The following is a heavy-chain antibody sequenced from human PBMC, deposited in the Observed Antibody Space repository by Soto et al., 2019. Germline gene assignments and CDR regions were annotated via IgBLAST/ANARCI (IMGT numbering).Heavy chain of an antibody. V-gene: IGHV3-9*01. CDR2: ISWNSGSI. Sequence: PGGYLRLSCAASGFTFDDYAMHWVRQAPGKGLEWVSGISWNSGSIGYADSVKGRFTISRDNAKNSLYLQMNSLRAEDTALYYCAKDILTGYYAAFVTWGQGTMVTVSS. CDR1: GFTFDDYA. J-gene: IGHJ3*02. CDR3: AKDILTGYYAAFVT. D-gene: IGHD3-9*01.